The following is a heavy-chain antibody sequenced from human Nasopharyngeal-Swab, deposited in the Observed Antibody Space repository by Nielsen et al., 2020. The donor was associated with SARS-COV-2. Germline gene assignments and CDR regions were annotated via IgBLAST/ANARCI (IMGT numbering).Heavy chain of an antibody. CDR1: GFTFGDYA. D-gene: IGHD3-3*01. V-gene: IGHV3-49*03. Sequence: GESLKISCTASGFTFGDYAMSWFRQAPGKGLEWVGFIRSKAYGGTTEYAASVKGRFTISRDDSKSIAYLQMNSLKTEDTAVYYCTRVPELRFLEWRYARGDAFDIWGQGTMVTVSS. CDR3: TRVPELRFLEWRYARGDAFDI. J-gene: IGHJ3*02. CDR2: IRSKAYGGTT.